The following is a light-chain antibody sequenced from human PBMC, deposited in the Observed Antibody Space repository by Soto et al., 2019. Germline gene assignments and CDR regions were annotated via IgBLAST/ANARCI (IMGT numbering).Light chain of an antibody. Sequence: EIVLTQSPGTLSLSPGERATLSCRASQSVSSSYLAWYQQKPGQAPRLLIYGASSRATGIPDRFSGSGSGTDLTLTIRRLEPEDFAVYYCQQYGSTYTFGQGTKLEIK. CDR1: QSVSSSY. CDR3: QQYGSTYT. CDR2: GAS. J-gene: IGKJ2*01. V-gene: IGKV3-20*01.